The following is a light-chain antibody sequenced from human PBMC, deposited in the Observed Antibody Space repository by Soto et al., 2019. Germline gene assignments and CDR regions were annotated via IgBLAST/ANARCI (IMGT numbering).Light chain of an antibody. Sequence: QSALTQPASVSWSPGQAITISCTGSGSDIGAYNYVSWYQQHPGKAPKLLIHGVTRRPSGVSSRFSASKSAYTASLTISGLQDEAEANYYCSSFTTSYFYVFGPGTKVTVL. CDR3: SSFTTSYFYV. V-gene: IGLV2-14*01. CDR1: GSDIGAYNY. CDR2: GVT. J-gene: IGLJ1*01.